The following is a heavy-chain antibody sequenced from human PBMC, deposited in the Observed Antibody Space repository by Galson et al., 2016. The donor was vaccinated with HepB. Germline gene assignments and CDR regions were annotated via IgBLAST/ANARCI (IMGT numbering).Heavy chain of an antibody. J-gene: IGHJ6*02. CDR1: GYTLKSYY. V-gene: IGHV1-46*02. Sequence: SVKVSCKASGYTLKSYYMHWVRQAPGQRLEGMGIINPSGDSTTYAQRFQGRVTMTRGTSTSPVYMELSSLRSEDTAVYYCARSLNDFGVVIRSDYYAMDVWGQGTTVTVSS. D-gene: IGHD3-3*01. CDR2: INPSGDST. CDR3: ARSLNDFGVVIRSDYYAMDV.